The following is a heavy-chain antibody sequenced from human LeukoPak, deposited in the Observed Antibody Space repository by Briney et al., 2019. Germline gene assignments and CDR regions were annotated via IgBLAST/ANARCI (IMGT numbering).Heavy chain of an antibody. V-gene: IGHV3-23*01. CDR1: GFTFSNYA. CDR2: ISDRGSRT. J-gene: IGHJ4*02. D-gene: IGHD3-22*01. CDR3: AKRGVVIRVILVGFHKEAYYFDS. Sequence: TGGSLRLSCAASGFTFSNYAMSWVRQAPGKGLEWVAGISDRGSRTNYADSVKGRFTISTDHPKNTLYLQMNSLRAEDTAVYFCAKRGVVIRVILVGFHKEAYYFDSWGQGALVTVSS.